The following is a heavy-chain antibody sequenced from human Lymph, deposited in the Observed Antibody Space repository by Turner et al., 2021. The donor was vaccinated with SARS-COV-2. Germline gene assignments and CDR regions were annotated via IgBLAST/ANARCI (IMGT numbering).Heavy chain of an antibody. CDR2: ISYDGSNK. CDR3: ARAYSGSYYYGMDV. J-gene: IGHJ6*02. Sequence: QVQLVESGGGVVQPGRSLRLHCAASGFTFSSYAMHWVRQAPGKGLEWVAIISYDGSNKYYADSVKGRFTISRDNSKNTLYLQMNSLRAEDAAVYYCARAYSGSYYYGMDVWGQGTTVTVS. D-gene: IGHD1-26*01. CDR1: GFTFSSYA. V-gene: IGHV3-30-3*01.